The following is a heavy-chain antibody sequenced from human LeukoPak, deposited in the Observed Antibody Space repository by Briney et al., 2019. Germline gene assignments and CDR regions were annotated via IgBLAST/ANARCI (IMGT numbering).Heavy chain of an antibody. CDR2: IIPILGIA. CDR1: GGTFSSYA. CDR3: ARVDLWFRESYGMDV. J-gene: IGHJ6*02. Sequence: SMKVSCKASGGTFSSYAISWVREAPGQGLEWMGRIIPILGIANYAQKFQGRVTITADKSTSTAYMELSSLRSEDTAVYYCARVDLWFRESYGMDVWGQGTTVTVSS. D-gene: IGHD3-10*01. V-gene: IGHV1-69*04.